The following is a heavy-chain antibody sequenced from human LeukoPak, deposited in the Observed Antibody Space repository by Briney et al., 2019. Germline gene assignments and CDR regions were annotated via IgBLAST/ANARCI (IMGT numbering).Heavy chain of an antibody. Sequence: SETLSLTCAVYGGSFSGYYWSWIRQPPGKGLEWIGEINHSGSTNYNPSLKSRVTISVDTSKNQFSLKLSSVTAADTAVYYCVRVGRVQGPAYDIWGRGTMVTVSS. J-gene: IGHJ3*02. CDR1: GGSFSGYY. D-gene: IGHD1-14*01. CDR3: VRVGRVQGPAYDI. V-gene: IGHV4-34*01. CDR2: INHSGST.